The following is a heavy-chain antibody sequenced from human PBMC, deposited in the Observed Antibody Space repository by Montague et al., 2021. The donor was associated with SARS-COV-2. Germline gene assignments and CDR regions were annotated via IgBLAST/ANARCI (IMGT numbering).Heavy chain of an antibody. J-gene: IGHJ5*02. Sequence: SETLSLTCTVSGGSINSSSYYWGWIRQPPGKGLEWIGSIYYSGSTYYNPSLKSRVTISVDTSKNQFSLKLSSVTAADTAVYYCARQEYYYDSSGYGGMDWFDPWGQGTLVTVSS. D-gene: IGHD3-22*01. V-gene: IGHV4-39*01. CDR1: GGSINSSSYY. CDR3: ARQEYYYDSSGYGGMDWFDP. CDR2: IYYSGST.